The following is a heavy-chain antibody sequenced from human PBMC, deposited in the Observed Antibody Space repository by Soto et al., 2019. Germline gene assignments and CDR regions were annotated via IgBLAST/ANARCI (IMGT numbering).Heavy chain of an antibody. CDR3: AAVVPSIAVDGPHDHDY. CDR2: IVVGSGNT. D-gene: IGHD6-19*01. J-gene: IGHJ4*02. CDR1: GFTFTSSA. V-gene: IGHV1-58*01. Sequence: QMQLVQSGPEVKKPGTSVKVSCKASGFTFTSSAVQWVRQARGQRLEWIGWIVVGSGNTNYAQKFQERVTISRDMSTSTAYMELSSLRSEDTAVYYCAAVVPSIAVDGPHDHDYWGQGTLVTVSS.